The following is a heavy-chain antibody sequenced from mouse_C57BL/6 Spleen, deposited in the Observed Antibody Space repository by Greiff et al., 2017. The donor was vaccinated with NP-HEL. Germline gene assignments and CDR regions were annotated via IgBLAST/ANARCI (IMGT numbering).Heavy chain of an antibody. CDR3: AREPGDY. J-gene: IGHJ2*01. V-gene: IGHV5-6*01. CDR2: ISSGGSYT. Sequence: EVQLVESGGDLVKPGGSLKLSCAASGSTFSSYGMSWVRQTPDKRLEWVATISSGGSYTYYPDSVKGRFTISRDNAKNTLYLQMSSLKSEDTAMYYCAREPGDYWGQGTTLTVSS. D-gene: IGHD6-1*01. CDR1: GSTFSSYG.